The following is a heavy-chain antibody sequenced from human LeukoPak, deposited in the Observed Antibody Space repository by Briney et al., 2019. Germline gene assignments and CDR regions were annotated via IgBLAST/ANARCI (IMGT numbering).Heavy chain of an antibody. CDR1: GGSFSGYY. V-gene: IGHV4-34*01. D-gene: IGHD3-16*01. CDR3: ARRGWRRLYYFDY. Sequence: SESLSLTCAVYGGSFSGYYWSWVRQPPGKGLEWIGEINHSGSTNYNPSLKSRVTISVDTSKNQFSLKLSSVTAADTAVYYCARRGWRRLYYFDYWGQGTLVTVSS. CDR2: INHSGST. J-gene: IGHJ4*02.